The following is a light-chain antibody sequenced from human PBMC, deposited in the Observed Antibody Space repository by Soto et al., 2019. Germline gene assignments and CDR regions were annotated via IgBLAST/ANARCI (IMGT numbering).Light chain of an antibody. Sequence: QSALTQPASVSGSPGQSITISCTGTSTDVGGYKYVSWYQHHPGKAPKLIIYEVSNRPSGVSNRFSGSKSGNTASLTISGLQAEDEADYYCSSYTSITTLIFGGGTKVTVL. CDR2: EVS. CDR1: STDVGGYKY. J-gene: IGLJ2*01. CDR3: SSYTSITTLI. V-gene: IGLV2-14*01.